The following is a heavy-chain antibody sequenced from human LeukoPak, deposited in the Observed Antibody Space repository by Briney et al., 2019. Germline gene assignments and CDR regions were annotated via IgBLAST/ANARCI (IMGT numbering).Heavy chain of an antibody. CDR1: GGSFSNHA. Sequence: GASVKVSCKASGGSFSNHAITWVRQAPGQGLEWMGGIIPIFGTANYAQKFQGRVTITADESTSTAYIELSSLRSEDTAVYYCARIEGIAAAGTGAGYFQHWGQGTLVTASS. J-gene: IGHJ1*01. CDR2: IIPIFGTA. V-gene: IGHV1-69*13. CDR3: ARIEGIAAAGTGAGYFQH. D-gene: IGHD6-13*01.